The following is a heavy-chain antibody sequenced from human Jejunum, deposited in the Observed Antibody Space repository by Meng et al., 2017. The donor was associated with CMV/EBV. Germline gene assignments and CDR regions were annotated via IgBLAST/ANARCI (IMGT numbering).Heavy chain of an antibody. Sequence: QVQPVQSWFGFEKHGLPLRVSFKAAGYNFTSYAMNWVRQAPGQGLEWMGWINTTTGSPTYAQGFTGRFVFSLDTSVSTAYLQITSLKPDDTAVYYCARSTYYHDSSGPAFDYWGQGTLVTVSS. J-gene: IGHJ4*02. CDR1: GYNFTSYA. CDR2: INTTTGSP. D-gene: IGHD3-22*01. CDR3: ARSTYYHDSSGPAFDY. V-gene: IGHV7-4-1*02.